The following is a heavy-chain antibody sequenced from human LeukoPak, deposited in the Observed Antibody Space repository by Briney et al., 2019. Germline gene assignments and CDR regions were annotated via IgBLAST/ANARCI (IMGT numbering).Heavy chain of an antibody. Sequence: SQTLSLTCAISGDSVSSNSAAWNWIRQSPSRGLEWLGRAYYRSKWYNDYAVSVKSRITINPDTSKNQFSLQLNSVTPEDTAVYYCARDPGYSSGWYPLRFDPWGQGTLVTVSS. D-gene: IGHD6-19*01. CDR1: GDSVSSNSAA. V-gene: IGHV6-1*01. J-gene: IGHJ5*02. CDR3: ARDPGYSSGWYPLRFDP. CDR2: AYYRSKWYN.